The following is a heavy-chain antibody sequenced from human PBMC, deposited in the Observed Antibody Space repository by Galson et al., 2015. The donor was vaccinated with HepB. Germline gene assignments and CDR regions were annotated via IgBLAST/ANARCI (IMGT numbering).Heavy chain of an antibody. D-gene: IGHD6-19*01. CDR3: ARVRRGWYAGFDY. V-gene: IGHV3-30*04. Sequence: SLRLSCAASGFTFRSYALHWVRQAPGKGLEWVAVISYDGNKIYYADSVKGRFTISRDNSKNTLYLQMNSLRAEDTAVYYCARVRRGWYAGFDYWGQGTLVTVSS. CDR1: GFTFRSYA. J-gene: IGHJ4*02. CDR2: ISYDGNKI.